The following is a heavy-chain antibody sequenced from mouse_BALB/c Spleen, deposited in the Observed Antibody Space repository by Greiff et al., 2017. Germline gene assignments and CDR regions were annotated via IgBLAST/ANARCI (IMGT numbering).Heavy chain of an antibody. V-gene: IGHV1-14*01. CDR3: ARSKGYDSFDD. D-gene: IGHD2-2*01. CDR2: LNPYNDGT. CDR1: GYTFTSYV. Sequence: VHVKQSGPELVKPGASVKMSCKASGYTFTSYVMYWVKQKPGQGLEWIGYLNPYNDGTKYNEKFKGKTTLTSDKSTSTSYMERSSLTSEDSAVYYCARSKGYDSFDDWGQGTTLTVSS. J-gene: IGHJ2*01.